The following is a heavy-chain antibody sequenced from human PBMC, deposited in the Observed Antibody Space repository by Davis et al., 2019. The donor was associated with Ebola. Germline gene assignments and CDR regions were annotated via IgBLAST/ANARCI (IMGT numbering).Heavy chain of an antibody. CDR3: ARDPTGYVYRVGYNWFDP. J-gene: IGHJ5*02. CDR1: GGSISRYY. D-gene: IGHD3-9*01. CDR2: IYYSGST. V-gene: IGHV4-59*01. Sequence: SETLSLTCPVSGGSISRYYWSWIRQPPGMGLEWIGYIYYSGSTNYNPSLKSRVTISLDTPKNQFSLRLSSVTAADTAVYYCARDPTGYVYRVGYNWFDPWGQGTLVTVSS.